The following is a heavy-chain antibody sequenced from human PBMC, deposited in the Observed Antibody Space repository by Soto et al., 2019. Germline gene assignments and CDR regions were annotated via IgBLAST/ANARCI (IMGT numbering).Heavy chain of an antibody. CDR1: GGSFSGYY. CDR2: INHSGST. D-gene: IGHD2-15*01. V-gene: IGHV4-34*01. CDR3: ARTKKGYCSGGSCYLGYYYYYYMDV. Sequence: SETLSLTCAVYGGSFSGYYWSWIRQPPGKGLEWIGEINHSGSTNYNPSLKSRVTISVDTSKNQFSLKLSSVTAADTAVYYCARTKKGYCSGGSCYLGYYYYYYMDVWGKGTTVTVSS. J-gene: IGHJ6*03.